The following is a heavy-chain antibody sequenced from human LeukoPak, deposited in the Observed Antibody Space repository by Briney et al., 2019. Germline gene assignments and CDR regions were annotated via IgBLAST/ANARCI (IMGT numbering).Heavy chain of an antibody. Sequence: ASVKVSCKASGYTFTGYYMHWVRQAPGQGLEWMGWINPNSGGTNYAQKFQGRATMTRDTSISTAYMELSRLRSDDTAVYYCARADPVSPRVRVAFDIWGQGTMVTVSS. J-gene: IGHJ3*02. CDR3: ARADPVSPRVRVAFDI. CDR2: INPNSGGT. CDR1: GYTFTGYY. D-gene: IGHD2-8*01. V-gene: IGHV1-2*02.